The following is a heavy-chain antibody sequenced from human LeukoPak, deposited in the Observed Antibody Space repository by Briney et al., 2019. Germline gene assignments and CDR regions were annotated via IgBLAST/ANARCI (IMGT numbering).Heavy chain of an antibody. J-gene: IGHJ6*03. V-gene: IGHV3-30*03. Sequence: GGSLRLSCAASGFTFSRYGMYWVRQAPGKGLEWVALISYDKSHRYYADSVKGRFTISRDNSKNTMYLQMNSLRAEDMAVYYCARDRRKPDRKWFGELLLDYYYYMDVWGKGTTVTVSS. CDR2: ISYDKSHR. D-gene: IGHD3-10*01. CDR1: GFTFSRYG. CDR3: ARDRRKPDRKWFGELLLDYYYYMDV.